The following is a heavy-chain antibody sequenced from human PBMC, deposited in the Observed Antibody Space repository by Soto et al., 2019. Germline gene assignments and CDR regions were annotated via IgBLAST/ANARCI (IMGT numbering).Heavy chain of an antibody. V-gene: IGHV1-69*01. Sequence: QVQLVQSGAEVKKPGSSVKVSCKACGGTFGSYAMSWVRQAPGQGLEGMGGIIPIPGTANYAQKFQGRVTIAADESTSTAYMELSSLRSEDTAVYYCARSQGSSTSLEIYYYYYYGMDVWGQGTTVTVSS. J-gene: IGHJ6*02. CDR1: GGTFGSYA. CDR3: ARSQGSSTSLEIYYYYYYGMDV. CDR2: IIPIPGTA. D-gene: IGHD2-2*01.